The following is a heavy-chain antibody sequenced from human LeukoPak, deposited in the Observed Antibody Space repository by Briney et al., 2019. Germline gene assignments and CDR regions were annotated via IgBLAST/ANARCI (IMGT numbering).Heavy chain of an antibody. V-gene: IGHV3-23*01. Sequence: GGSLRLSCAASGFTFSSYGMSWVRQAPGKGLEWVSTLSGSGGSTYYADSVKGRFTISRDNSKNTLYLQMNSLRAEDTAVYYCAKAGPTTVTTFYYMDVWGKGTTVTVSS. CDR1: GFTFSSYG. CDR3: AKAGPTTVTTFYYMDV. D-gene: IGHD4-11*01. CDR2: LSGSGGST. J-gene: IGHJ6*03.